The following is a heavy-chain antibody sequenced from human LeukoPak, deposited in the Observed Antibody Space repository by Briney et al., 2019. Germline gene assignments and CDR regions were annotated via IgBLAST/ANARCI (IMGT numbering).Heavy chain of an antibody. CDR2: IYPGDSAT. Sequence: SLKISWTGSGYFFTNSWIGWGRHMPGKLLERVGIIYPGDSATREHTSFQGQVTISADKSISTAYLKWSSLKASDTAMYYCARRGWRQWLIDYWGQGTLVTVSS. D-gene: IGHD6-19*01. J-gene: IGHJ4*02. CDR3: ARRGWRQWLIDY. V-gene: IGHV5-51*01. CDR1: GYFFTNSW.